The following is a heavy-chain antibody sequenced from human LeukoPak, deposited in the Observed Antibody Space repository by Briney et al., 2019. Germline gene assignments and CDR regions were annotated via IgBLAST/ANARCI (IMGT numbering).Heavy chain of an antibody. J-gene: IGHJ4*02. CDR1: GFTFSSYE. V-gene: IGHV3-21*05. CDR2: ISGSSTYT. CDR3: ARDQGY. Sequence: GGSLRLSCAASGFTFSSYEMNWVRQAPGKGLEWVSHISGSSTYTNYADSVKGRFTISRDNAKNSLYLQMNSLRAEDTAVYYCARDQGYWGQGTLVTVSS.